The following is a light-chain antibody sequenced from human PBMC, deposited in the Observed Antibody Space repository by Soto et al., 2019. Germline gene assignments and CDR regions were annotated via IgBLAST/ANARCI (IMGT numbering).Light chain of an antibody. CDR3: SSYTTSSTYV. V-gene: IGLV2-14*01. CDR1: SSDVGGYNY. CDR2: DVS. Sequence: QSALTQPASVSGSPGQSITISCTGTSSDVGGYNYVSWYQQHPGKAPKLMIYDVSYRPSGVSNRFSGSKSGNTASLTISGLQAEDEADYYCSSYTTSSTYVFGTGTKGPS. J-gene: IGLJ1*01.